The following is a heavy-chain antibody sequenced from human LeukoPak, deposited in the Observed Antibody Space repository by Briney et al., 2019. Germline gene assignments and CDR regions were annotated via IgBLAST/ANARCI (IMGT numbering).Heavy chain of an antibody. J-gene: IGHJ5*01. CDR2: MSYHGSNI. CDR1: GFTFSSYA. V-gene: IGHV3-30*03. CDR3: ARGSHRIEYSSSVAFDS. D-gene: IGHD6-6*01. Sequence: GGSLRLSCAASGFTFSSYAMSWVRQAPGKGLEWVALMSYHGSNIQYADSVKGRFTISRDNSKNTLYLQMNSLRAEDTAVYYCARGSHRIEYSSSVAFDSWGQGTLVTVSS.